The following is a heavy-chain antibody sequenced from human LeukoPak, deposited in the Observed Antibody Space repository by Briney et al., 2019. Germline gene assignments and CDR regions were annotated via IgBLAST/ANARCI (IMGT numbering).Heavy chain of an antibody. CDR1: RFTFSSYG. CDR2: ISYDGSNK. Sequence: GGSLRLSCAASRFTFSSYGMHWVRQAPGKGLEWVAVISYDGSNKYYADSVKGRFTISRDNSKNTLYLQMNSLRAEDTAVYYCARAYSSGWAYFDYWGQGNLVTVSS. CDR3: ARAYSSGWAYFDY. J-gene: IGHJ4*02. D-gene: IGHD6-19*01. V-gene: IGHV3-30*03.